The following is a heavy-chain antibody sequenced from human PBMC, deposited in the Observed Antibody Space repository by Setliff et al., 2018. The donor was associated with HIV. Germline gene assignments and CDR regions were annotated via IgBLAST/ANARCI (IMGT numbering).Heavy chain of an antibody. CDR1: GGSMNSGAYY. J-gene: IGHJ6*03. D-gene: IGHD1-26*01. CDR2: IYYSGST. Sequence: SETLSLNCTVSGGSMNSGAYYWTWIRQHPVKGLEWIGYIYYSGSTNYNPSLKSRAAISVDRSKRHFFLKLRSVTAADMAVYYCARQWAERVMDVWGNGTTVTVSS. V-gene: IGHV4-61*03. CDR3: ARQWAERVMDV.